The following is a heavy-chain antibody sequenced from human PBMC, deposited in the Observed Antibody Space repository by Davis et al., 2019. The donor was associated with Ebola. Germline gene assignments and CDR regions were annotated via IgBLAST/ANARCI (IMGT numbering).Heavy chain of an antibody. CDR3: AREATILAYFDA. CDR1: GGSITSGGYY. D-gene: IGHD1-1*01. V-gene: IGHV4-30-2*01. CDR2: IYHDGTT. Sequence: SETLSLTCTVSGGSITSGGYYWRWIRQPPLSRLFWVAYIYHDGTTYYNPSLKSRITMSIDKSRNDFSLRLTSVTAADTAVYFCAREATILAYFDAWGQGALVTVSS. J-gene: IGHJ4*02.